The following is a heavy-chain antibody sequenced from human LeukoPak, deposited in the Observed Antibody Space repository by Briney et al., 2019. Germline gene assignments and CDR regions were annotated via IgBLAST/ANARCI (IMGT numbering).Heavy chain of an antibody. J-gene: IGHJ4*02. CDR2: IGGSGVNA. V-gene: IGHV3-23*01. Sequence: GGSLRLSCAASGFTFSNYAMTWVRQAPGKGLEWVSVIGGSGVNAYYADSVKGRFTISRDNSKNTVYLQMNSLRADDTALYYCAKDSTWIQLWFDYWAREPWSPSPQ. CDR3: AKDSTWIQLWFDY. D-gene: IGHD5-18*01. CDR1: GFTFSNYA.